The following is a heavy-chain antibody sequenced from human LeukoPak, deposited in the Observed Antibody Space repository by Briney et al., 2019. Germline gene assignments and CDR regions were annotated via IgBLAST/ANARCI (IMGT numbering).Heavy chain of an antibody. Sequence: GRSLRLSCAASGFTFSSYSMHWVRQAPGKGLDCVAVISHDGGSKYYADSVRGRFTISRDNSKNTLYLQMNSLRADDTAVFYCVRDDENGYNSLDYWGRGTLVTVSS. CDR3: VRDDENGYNSLDY. CDR1: GFTFSSYS. J-gene: IGHJ4*02. D-gene: IGHD5-18*01. V-gene: IGHV3-30-3*01. CDR2: ISHDGGSK.